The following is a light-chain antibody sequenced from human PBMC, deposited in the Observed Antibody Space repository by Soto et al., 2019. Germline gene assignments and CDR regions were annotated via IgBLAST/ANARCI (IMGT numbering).Light chain of an antibody. J-gene: IGKJ1*01. Sequence: ETVLTQSPGTLSLSPGERATLSCRASQSVSSSYLAWYQQKPGQAPRLLIYDASSRATGIPDRFSGSGSVTDFTLTISRLEPEAFAVYYCQQYVRSPPSWTFGQGTKVEIK. V-gene: IGKV3-20*01. CDR3: QQYVRSPPSWT. CDR1: QSVSSSY. CDR2: DAS.